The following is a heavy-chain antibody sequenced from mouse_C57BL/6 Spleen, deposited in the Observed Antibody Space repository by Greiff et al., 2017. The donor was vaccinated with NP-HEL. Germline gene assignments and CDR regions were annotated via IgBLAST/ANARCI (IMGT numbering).Heavy chain of an antibody. J-gene: IGHJ2*01. CDR3: ARRITTVVEYYFDY. CDR2: IYPGDGDT. CDR1: GYAFSSSW. V-gene: IGHV1-82*01. Sequence: VQLQQSGPELVKPGASVKISCKASGYAFSSSWMNWVKQRPGKGLEWIGRIYPGDGDTNYNGKFKGKATLTADKSSSTAYMQLSSLTSEDSAVYFCARRITTVVEYYFDYWGQGTTLTVSS. D-gene: IGHD1-1*01.